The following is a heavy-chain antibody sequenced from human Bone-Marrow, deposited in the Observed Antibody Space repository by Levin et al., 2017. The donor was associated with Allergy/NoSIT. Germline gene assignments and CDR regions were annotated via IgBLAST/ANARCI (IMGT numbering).Heavy chain of an antibody. V-gene: IGHV1-2*02. D-gene: IGHD6-19*01. CDR3: AGSAASGLYV. CDR1: EDTFSGHY. CDR2: INPHSGDT. Sequence: KAGGSLRLSCKASEDTFSGHYMHWVRQAPDQGLQWMGWINPHSGDTYYSQIFQDRVTMTWDTSLNTAYMELSRLRSGDTAIYFCAGSAASGLYVWGQGSVVSVS. J-gene: IGHJ4*02.